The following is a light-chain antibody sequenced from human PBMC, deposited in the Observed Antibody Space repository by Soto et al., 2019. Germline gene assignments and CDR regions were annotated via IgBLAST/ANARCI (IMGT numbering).Light chain of an antibody. CDR2: QAS. J-gene: IGKJ2*01. CDR3: QHYNTFPYT. Sequence: DIQLTQSPSTLSASVGDSVTITCRASQSISSWLAWYQQKPGKAPDLLISQASSLETGVPSRFSGSGSGTEFTLTISSPQLVDFATYYCQHYNTFPYTFGQGTKLERK. V-gene: IGKV1-5*03. CDR1: QSISSW.